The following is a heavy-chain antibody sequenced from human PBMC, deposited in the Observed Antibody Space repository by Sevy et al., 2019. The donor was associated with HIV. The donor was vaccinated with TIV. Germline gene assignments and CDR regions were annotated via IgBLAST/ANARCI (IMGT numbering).Heavy chain of an antibody. CDR3: ARNFDY. CDR2: VHYSGRT. CDR1: GGSISSGNYL. Sequence: SETLSLTCTVSGGSISSGNYLWSWIRQTPGKGLECIGTVHYSGRTYYNPSLKSRVTISEDTSKNQFSLNLNSVTAADTAVYFCARNFDYWAQGTLVTVSS. J-gene: IGHJ4*02. V-gene: IGHV4-39*01.